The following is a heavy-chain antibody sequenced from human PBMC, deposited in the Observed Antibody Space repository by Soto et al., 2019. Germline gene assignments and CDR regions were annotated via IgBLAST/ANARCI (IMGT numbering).Heavy chain of an antibody. CDR1: GGSISNYY. J-gene: IGHJ3*02. Sequence: SETLSLTCTVSGGSISNYYWSWIRQPPGKGLEWIGEINHSGSTNYNPSLKSRVTISVDTSKNQFSLKLSSVTAADTAVYYCARNKYYDYVWGSYRLDDAFDIWGQGTMVTVSS. D-gene: IGHD3-16*02. CDR2: INHSGST. CDR3: ARNKYYDYVWGSYRLDDAFDI. V-gene: IGHV4-34*01.